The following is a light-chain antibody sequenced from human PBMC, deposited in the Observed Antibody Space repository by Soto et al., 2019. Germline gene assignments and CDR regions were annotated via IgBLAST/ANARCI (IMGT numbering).Light chain of an antibody. CDR2: DVR. J-gene: IGLJ2*01. V-gene: IGLV2-14*03. Sequence: QSALTQRASVSGSPGQSITISCTGTSSDVGGHNFVSWYQQHPGRAPKLMIYDVRNRPSGVSNRFSGSKSANTASLVISGLQAEDEADYYCSSYSSSDTLVFGGGTKLTVL. CDR1: SSDVGGHNF. CDR3: SSYSSSDTLV.